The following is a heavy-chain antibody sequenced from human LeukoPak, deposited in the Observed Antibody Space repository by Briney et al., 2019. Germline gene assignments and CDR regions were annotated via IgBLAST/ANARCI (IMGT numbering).Heavy chain of an antibody. Sequence: GGSLRLSCAASGFTFDDYAVHWVRQAPGKGLEWVSGISWNSGSIGYADSVKGRFTISRDNAKNSLYLQMNSLRAEDTALYYCAKDIGSSWYWAFDIWGQGTMVTVSS. CDR2: ISWNSGSI. V-gene: IGHV3-9*01. CDR3: AKDIGSSWYWAFDI. CDR1: GFTFDDYA. J-gene: IGHJ3*02. D-gene: IGHD6-13*01.